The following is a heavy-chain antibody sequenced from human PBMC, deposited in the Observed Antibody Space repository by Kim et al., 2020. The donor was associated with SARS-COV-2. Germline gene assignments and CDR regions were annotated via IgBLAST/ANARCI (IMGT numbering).Heavy chain of an antibody. CDR3: ARAERSIVGATKFDY. CDR1: GYTFTSYG. J-gene: IGHJ4*02. CDR2: ISAYNGNT. D-gene: IGHD1-26*01. Sequence: ASVKVSCKASGYTFTSYGISWVRQAPGQGLEWMGWISAYNGNTNYAQKLQGRVTMTTDTSTSTAYMELRSLRSDDTAVYYCARAERSIVGATKFDYWGQGTLVTVSS. V-gene: IGHV1-18*01.